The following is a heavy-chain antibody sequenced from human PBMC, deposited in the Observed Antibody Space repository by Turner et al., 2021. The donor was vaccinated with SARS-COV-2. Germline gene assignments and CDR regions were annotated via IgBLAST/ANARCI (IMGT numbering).Heavy chain of an antibody. J-gene: IGHJ5*02. CDR1: GFTFSSYG. D-gene: IGHD6-13*01. CDR3: AKGIAAAGTMGS. CDR2: ISYDGSNK. Sequence: QVQLLASGGVVVQPGRSLRLSCAASGFTFSSYGMHWVRQAPGKGLEWVAVISYDGSNKYYADSVKGRFTISRDNSKNTLYLQMNSLRAEDTAVYYCAKGIAAAGTMGSWGQGTLVTVSS. V-gene: IGHV3-30*18.